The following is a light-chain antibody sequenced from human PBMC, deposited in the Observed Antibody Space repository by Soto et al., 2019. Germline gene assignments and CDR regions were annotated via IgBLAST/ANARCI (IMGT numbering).Light chain of an antibody. CDR2: GAS. CDR1: QSVTSSF. J-gene: IGKJ3*01. Sequence: EIVLTQSPGTLSLSPGERAILTCRASQSVTSSFLAWYQQRPGQAPRLLIYGASTRASGIPDRFSGSGSGTDFTLIISRLAPEDFAMYYCHQYGSSPLTVGPGTKVDIK. V-gene: IGKV3-20*01. CDR3: HQYGSSPLT.